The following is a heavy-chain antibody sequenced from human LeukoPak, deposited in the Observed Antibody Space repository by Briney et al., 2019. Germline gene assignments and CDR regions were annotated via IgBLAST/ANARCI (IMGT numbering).Heavy chain of an antibody. J-gene: IGHJ2*01. D-gene: IGHD2-15*01. CDR1: GFTFSTYW. CDR3: AGGQGWHFDL. V-gene: IGHV3-7*01. Sequence: GGSLRLSCADSGFTFSTYWIAWVRQAPGKGLEWVANIKQDGSDEHYVASVKGRFTISRDSTSLFLQMNSLRAEDTAVYYCAGGQGWHFDLWGRGTLITVSS. CDR2: IKQDGSDE.